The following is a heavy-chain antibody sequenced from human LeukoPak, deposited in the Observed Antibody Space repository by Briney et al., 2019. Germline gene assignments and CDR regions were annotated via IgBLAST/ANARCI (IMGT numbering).Heavy chain of an antibody. CDR3: ARDLLNEGNHLDY. CDR2: IYYSGST. V-gene: IGHV4-30-4*01. CDR1: GGSISSGDYY. D-gene: IGHD4-23*01. J-gene: IGHJ4*02. Sequence: NPSETLSLTCAVSGGSISSGDYYWSWIRQPPGKGLEWIGYIYYSGSTYYNPSLKSRVTISVDTSKNRFSLKLSSVTAADTAVYYCARDLLNEGNHLDYWGQGTLVTVSS.